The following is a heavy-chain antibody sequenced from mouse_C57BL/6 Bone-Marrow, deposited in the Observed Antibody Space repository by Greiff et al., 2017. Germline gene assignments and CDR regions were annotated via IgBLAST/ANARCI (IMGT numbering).Heavy chain of an antibody. CDR3: ARMGRVAY. D-gene: IGHD4-1*01. J-gene: IGHJ3*01. CDR2: IDPSDSYT. CDR1: GYTFTSYW. Sequence: QVQLQQPGAEFVMPGASVKLSCKASGYTFTSYWMHWVKQRPGQGLEWIGEIDPSDSYTNYNQKFKGKSTLTVDKSSSTAYMQLSSLTSEDSAVYYCARMGRVAYWGQGTLVTVSA. V-gene: IGHV1-69*01.